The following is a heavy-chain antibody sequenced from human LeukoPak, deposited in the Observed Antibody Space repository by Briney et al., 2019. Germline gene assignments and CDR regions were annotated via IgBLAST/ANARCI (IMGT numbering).Heavy chain of an antibody. V-gene: IGHV4-39*02. J-gene: IGHJ5*02. CDR3: ARDVWSGYWQFDP. Sequence: PSETLSLTCTVSGGSISSSSYYWGWIRQPPGKGLGWIGSIYYSGSTYYNPSLKSRVTISVDTSKNQFSLKLSSVTAADTAVYYCARDVWSGYWQFDPWGQGTLVTVSS. CDR2: IYYSGST. CDR1: GGSISSSSYY. D-gene: IGHD3-3*01.